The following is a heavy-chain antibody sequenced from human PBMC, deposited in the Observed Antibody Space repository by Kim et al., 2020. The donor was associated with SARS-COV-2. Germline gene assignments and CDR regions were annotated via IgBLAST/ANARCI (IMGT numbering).Heavy chain of an antibody. V-gene: IGHV3-23*01. CDR1: GIILTNHA. J-gene: IGHJ5*02. D-gene: IGHD3-9*01. CDR2: IGVSGDPT. Sequence: GGSLRLSCAASGIILTNHAMGWVRQAPGKGLEWVSSIGVSGDPTFYADSVKGRFTISRDNSRNALYLQMNSLRGEDTAKYYCAKQGTEILTGFGAWGQGALVTVSS. CDR3: AKQGTEILTGFGA.